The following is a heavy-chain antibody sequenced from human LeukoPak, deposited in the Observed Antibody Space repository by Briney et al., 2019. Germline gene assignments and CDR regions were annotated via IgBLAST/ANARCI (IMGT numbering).Heavy chain of an antibody. CDR2: IWYDGSNK. J-gene: IGHJ6*02. CDR3: ARDSAVQDNYYYYYGMDV. CDR1: GFTFSSYG. D-gene: IGHD2-15*01. Sequence: GGSLRLSCAASGFTFSSYGMHWVRQAPGKGLEWVAVIWYDGSNKYYADSVKGRFTISGDNSKNTLYLQMNSLRAEDTAVYYCARDSAVQDNYYYYYGMDVWGQGTTVTVSS. V-gene: IGHV3-33*01.